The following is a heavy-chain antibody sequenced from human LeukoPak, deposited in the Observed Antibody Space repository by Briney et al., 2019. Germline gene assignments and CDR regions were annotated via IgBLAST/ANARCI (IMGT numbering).Heavy chain of an antibody. CDR2: ISGSGGST. J-gene: IGHJ3*02. CDR3: AGYYYDSSGYFNDAFDI. Sequence: GGSLRLSCAASGFTFSSYAMSWVRQAPGKGLEWVSAISGSGGSTYYADSVKGRFTISRDNSKNTLYLRMNSLRAEDTAVYYCAGYYYDSSGYFNDAFDIWGQGTMVTVSS. CDR1: GFTFSSYA. D-gene: IGHD3-22*01. V-gene: IGHV3-23*01.